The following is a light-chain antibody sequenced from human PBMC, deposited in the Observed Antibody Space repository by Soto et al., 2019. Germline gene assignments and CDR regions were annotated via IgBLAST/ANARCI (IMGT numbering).Light chain of an antibody. Sequence: DIQMTQSTSTLSGSVGDRVTITCRASQTISSCLACYQQKPGQAPKLLIYKASTLKSGVPSRFSGSGSGTEFTLTLSSLQPDDFATYYCQHYNSYSEAFGQGTKVDI. V-gene: IGKV1-5*03. CDR2: KAS. CDR3: QHYNSYSEA. J-gene: IGKJ1*01. CDR1: QTISSC.